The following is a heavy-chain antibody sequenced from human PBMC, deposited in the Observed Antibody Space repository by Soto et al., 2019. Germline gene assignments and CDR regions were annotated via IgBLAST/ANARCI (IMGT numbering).Heavy chain of an antibody. V-gene: IGHV4-39*01. D-gene: IGHD3-22*01. Sequence: SETLSLTCSVSGASMTSNSYYWAWIRQAPGKGLEWIGSLNYGGTTYHSPSLEGRVTMSVDTSKKEFSLNVISVTAADTAIYYCARQSYFDGAGYYLGWFDPWGQGTLVTVSS. CDR2: LNYGGTT. CDR3: ARQSYFDGAGYYLGWFDP. J-gene: IGHJ5*02. CDR1: GASMTSNSYY.